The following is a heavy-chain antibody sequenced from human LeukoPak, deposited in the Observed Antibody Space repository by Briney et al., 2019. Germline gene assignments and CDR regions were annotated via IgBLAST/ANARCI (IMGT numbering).Heavy chain of an antibody. J-gene: IGHJ5*02. CDR3: ARDRWELLGWFDP. V-gene: IGHV3-30-3*01. Sequence: GRSLRLSCAASGFTFSSYAMHWVRQAPGKGLEWVAVISYDGSNKYYADSVKSRFTISRDNSKNTLYLQMNSLRAEDTAVYYCARDRWELLGWFDPWGQGTLVTVSS. D-gene: IGHD1-26*01. CDR1: GFTFSSYA. CDR2: ISYDGSNK.